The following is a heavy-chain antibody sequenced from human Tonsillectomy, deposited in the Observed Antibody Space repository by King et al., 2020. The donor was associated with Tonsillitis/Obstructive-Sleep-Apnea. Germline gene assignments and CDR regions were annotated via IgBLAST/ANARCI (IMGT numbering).Heavy chain of an antibody. CDR2: IKSKTDGGTT. CDR3: TADPITIFGVARPAY. V-gene: IGHV3-15*01. Sequence: VQLVESGGGLVKPGGSHRLSCAASAFTFSNAWMTWVRQAPGKGLEWVGRIKSKTDGGTTDYAAPVKGRFTISRDDSKNTLYLQMNSLKTEDTVVYYWTADPITIFGVARPAYWGKGTLVTVSS. CDR1: AFTFSNAW. D-gene: IGHD3-3*01. J-gene: IGHJ4*02.